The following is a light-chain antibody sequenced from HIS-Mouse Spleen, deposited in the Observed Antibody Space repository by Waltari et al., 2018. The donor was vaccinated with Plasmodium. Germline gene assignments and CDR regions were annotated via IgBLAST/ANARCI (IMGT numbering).Light chain of an antibody. CDR1: QSVSSY. J-gene: IGKJ4*01. V-gene: IGKV3-11*01. Sequence: EIVLTQSPATLSLSPGERATLSCRASQSVSSYLAWYQQKPGQAPRLLIYDASNRATGIPARFSGSGSETDFSLTISSLGPEDFAVYYCQQRSNWPLTFGGGTKVEIK. CDR3: QQRSNWPLT. CDR2: DAS.